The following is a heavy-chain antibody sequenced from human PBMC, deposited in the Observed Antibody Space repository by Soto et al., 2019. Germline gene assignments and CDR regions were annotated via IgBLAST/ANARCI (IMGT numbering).Heavy chain of an antibody. D-gene: IGHD3-3*01. Sequence: GXSVKLANKASGYTLTSYGISWVRQAPGQGLEWMGWISAYNGNTNYAQKLQGRVTMTTDTSTSTAYMELRSLRSDDTAVYYCARDPYYDFWSGYWRPTGSLVGFDPWGQGTLVTVSS. V-gene: IGHV1-18*01. J-gene: IGHJ5*02. CDR1: GYTLTSYG. CDR2: ISAYNGNT. CDR3: ARDPYYDFWSGYWRPTGSLVGFDP.